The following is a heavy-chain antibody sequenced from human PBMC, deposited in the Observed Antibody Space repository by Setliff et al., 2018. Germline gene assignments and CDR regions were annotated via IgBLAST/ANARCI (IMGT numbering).Heavy chain of an antibody. D-gene: IGHD6-13*01. J-gene: IGHJ6*02. V-gene: IGHV4-39*07. Sequence: KTSETLSLTCTVSGGSISSSSYYWGWIRQPPGKGLEWIGSIYYSGSTYYNPSLKSRVTISVDTSKNQFSLKLSSVTAADTAVYYCARVLAAAGYYYYGMDVWGQGTTGTSP. CDR1: GGSISSSSYY. CDR3: ARVLAAAGYYYYGMDV. CDR2: IYYSGST.